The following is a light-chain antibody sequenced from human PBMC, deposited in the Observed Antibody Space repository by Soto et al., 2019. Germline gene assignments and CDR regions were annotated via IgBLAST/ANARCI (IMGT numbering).Light chain of an antibody. CDR3: QQYGSSVT. Sequence: EIVLTQSPGSLSLSPGERATLSCRASQSVYNTYIAWYQHSPGQAPRLLIYVASTRATGPPDRFSGSGSGTDFTLTITRVEPEDSALYYCQQYGSSVTFGGGTKVE. CDR2: VAS. CDR1: QSVYNTY. V-gene: IGKV3-20*01. J-gene: IGKJ4*01.